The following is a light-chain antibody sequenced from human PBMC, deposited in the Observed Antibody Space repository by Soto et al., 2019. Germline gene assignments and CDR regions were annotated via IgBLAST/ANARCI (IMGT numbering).Light chain of an antibody. J-gene: IGKJ5*01. Sequence: VLTPSPATLSLSPGERATLSCRASQSVSSYLAWYQQKPGQAPRLLIYDTSNRATGVPARFSGSGSGTDFTLTISSLEPEDCAIYYCQQRQYWPPITFGQGTRLGIK. CDR2: DTS. V-gene: IGKV3-11*01. CDR3: QQRQYWPPIT. CDR1: QSVSSY.